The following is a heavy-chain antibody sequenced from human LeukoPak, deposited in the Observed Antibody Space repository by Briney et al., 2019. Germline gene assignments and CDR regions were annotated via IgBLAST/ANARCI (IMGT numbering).Heavy chain of an antibody. J-gene: IGHJ4*02. Sequence: PGGSLRLSCAASGFTFSSYAMSWVRQAPGKGLEWVSSISSSSSYIYYADSVKGRFTISRDNAKNSLYLQMNSLRAEDTAVYYCARVSFYDSSGYEDIDYWGQGTLVTVSS. CDR3: ARVSFYDSSGYEDIDY. CDR2: ISSSSSYI. D-gene: IGHD3-22*01. CDR1: GFTFSSYA. V-gene: IGHV3-21*01.